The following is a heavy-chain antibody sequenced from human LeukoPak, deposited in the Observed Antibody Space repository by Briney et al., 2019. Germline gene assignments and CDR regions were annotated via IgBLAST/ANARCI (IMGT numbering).Heavy chain of an antibody. CDR2: IYHSGST. J-gene: IGHJ4*02. V-gene: IGHV4-4*02. D-gene: IGHD6-13*01. Sequence: PSGTLSLTCAVSGGSISSNNWWSWVRQPPGKGLEWIGEIYHSGSTNYNPSLKSRVTISVDKSKNQFSLKLSSVTAADTAVYYCARGGIAAAGHSYFDYWGQGTLVTVSS. CDR1: GGSISSNNW. CDR3: ARGGIAAAGHSYFDY.